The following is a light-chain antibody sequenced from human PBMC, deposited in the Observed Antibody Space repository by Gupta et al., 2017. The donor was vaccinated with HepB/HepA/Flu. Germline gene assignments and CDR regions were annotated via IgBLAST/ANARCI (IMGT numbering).Light chain of an antibody. CDR3: QQHGGYPIT. CDR1: ENINTW. J-gene: IGKJ5*01. V-gene: IGKV1-5*03. CDR2: EAS. Sequence: DIQVTQSPSTLSASVGDRVTITCRASENINTWMAWYQQKPGKAPDLLIYEASNLVSGVPSRFSGSGYGTEFTLTISSLQPDDFGSYYCQQHGGYPITFAQGTRLEIK.